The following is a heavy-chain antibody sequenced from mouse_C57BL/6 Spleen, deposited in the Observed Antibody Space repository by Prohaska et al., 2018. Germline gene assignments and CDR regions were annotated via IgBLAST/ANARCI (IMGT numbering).Heavy chain of an antibody. V-gene: IGHV6-3*01. D-gene: IGHD1-1*01. CDR3: TGSGSSLVH. CDR1: GFTFSNYW. Sequence: EVKLEESGGGLVQPGGSMKLSCVASGFTFSNYWMNWVRQSPEQGLECVAQIRLKSDNYSIHYAESVKGRFTISRDDSKSIVYLQMNNLRADDTGIYYCTGSGSSLVHWAIGTTLTVSS. CDR2: IRLKSDNYSI. J-gene: IGHJ2*01.